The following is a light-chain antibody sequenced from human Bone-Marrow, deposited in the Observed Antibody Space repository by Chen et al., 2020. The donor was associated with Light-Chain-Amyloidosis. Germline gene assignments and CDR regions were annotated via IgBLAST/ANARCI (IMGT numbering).Light chain of an antibody. CDR2: RNN. CDR3: AAWDDSLSGV. J-gene: IGLJ3*02. Sequence: QSVLTQPPSASGTPGQRVTISCSGSSSNIGSNYVYWYQQLPGMAPKLLIYRNNQRPSGVPARCSGSKSGNSASLAISGLRSEDEADYYCAAWDDSLSGVFGGGTKLTVL. CDR1: SSNIGSNY. V-gene: IGLV1-47*01.